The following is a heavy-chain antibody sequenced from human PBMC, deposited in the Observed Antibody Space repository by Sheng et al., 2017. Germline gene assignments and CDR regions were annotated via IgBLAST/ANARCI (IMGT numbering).Heavy chain of an antibody. Sequence: EVQLVESGGGLVQPGGSLRLSCVASGFTFSSYWMSWVRQAPGKGVNWVANIKQDGSGKYYVDSVKGRFTISRDNTKNSLYLQMDSLTADDTAVYYCARIEGNGGTVDYWGQGTLVTVSS. D-gene: IGHD1-26*01. CDR3: ARIEGNGGTVDY. V-gene: IGHV3-7*01. CDR1: GFTFSSYW. CDR2: IKQDGSGK. J-gene: IGHJ4*02.